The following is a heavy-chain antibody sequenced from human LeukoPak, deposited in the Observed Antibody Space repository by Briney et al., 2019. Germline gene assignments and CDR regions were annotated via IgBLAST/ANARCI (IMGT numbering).Heavy chain of an antibody. CDR2: IYYSGST. V-gene: IGHV4-59*12. D-gene: IGHD3-3*02. CDR1: GGSISSYY. J-gene: IGHJ4*02. CDR3: ARIGPILGAAWVDY. Sequence: SETLSLTCTVSGGSISSYYWSWIRQPPGKGLEWIGYIYYSGSTNYNPSLKSRVTISVDTSKNQFSLKLSSVTAVDTAVYYCARIGPILGAAWVDYWGQGTLVSVSS.